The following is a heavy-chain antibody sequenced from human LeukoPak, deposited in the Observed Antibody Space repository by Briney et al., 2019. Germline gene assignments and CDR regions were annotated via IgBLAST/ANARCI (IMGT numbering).Heavy chain of an antibody. V-gene: IGHV3-74*01. CDR1: GFTFSSYG. Sequence: GGTLRLPCAASGFTFSSYGMSWVRQAPGKGLEWVSHINSDESTNYADSVKGRFTISRDNAKNTLYLQMNNLRAEDTAVYFCARLWDSSSSRHFDYWGQGTLVTVSS. D-gene: IGHD6-6*01. J-gene: IGHJ4*02. CDR3: ARLWDSSSSRHFDY. CDR2: INSDEST.